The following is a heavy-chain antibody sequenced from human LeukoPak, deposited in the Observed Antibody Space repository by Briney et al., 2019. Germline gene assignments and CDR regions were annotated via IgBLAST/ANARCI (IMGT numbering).Heavy chain of an antibody. V-gene: IGHV3-33*03. CDR1: GFTFSSYG. Sequence: GGSLRLSCAASGFTFSSYGMHWVRQAPGKGLEWVAVIWYDGSNKNYADSVKGRFSISRDNSTNTLYLQMNSLRAEDTAVYYCAKDPRIAAAGTGSYFDYWGQGTLVTVSS. CDR2: IWYDGSNK. CDR3: AKDPRIAAAGTGSYFDY. J-gene: IGHJ4*02. D-gene: IGHD6-13*01.